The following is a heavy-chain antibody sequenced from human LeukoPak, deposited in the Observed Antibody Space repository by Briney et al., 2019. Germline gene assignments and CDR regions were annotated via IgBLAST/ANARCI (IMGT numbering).Heavy chain of an antibody. Sequence: PGESLRLSCAASGFTFNFYGMTWVRQAPGKGLEWVSGISGSGAGTYYADSVKGRFTISRDNSKNALFLQMNSLRAEDTAVYFCAKLGTYWYFDLWGRGTLVTVSS. CDR2: ISGSGAGT. J-gene: IGHJ2*01. D-gene: IGHD7-27*01. V-gene: IGHV3-23*01. CDR3: AKLGTYWYFDL. CDR1: GFTFNFYG.